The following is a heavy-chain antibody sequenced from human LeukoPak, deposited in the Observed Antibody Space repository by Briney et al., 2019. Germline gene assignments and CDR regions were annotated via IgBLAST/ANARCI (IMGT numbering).Heavy chain of an antibody. CDR3: ARRLSYSYGSLDY. V-gene: IGHV4-31*03. Sequence: SESLSLTCTVSGGSISSGGYYWSWIRQHPGKGLEWIGYIYYSGSTYYNPSLKSRVTISVDTPKNQFSLKLSSVTAADTAVYYCARRLSYSYGSLDYWGQGTLVTVSS. CDR2: IYYSGST. D-gene: IGHD5-18*01. J-gene: IGHJ4*02. CDR1: GGSISSGGYY.